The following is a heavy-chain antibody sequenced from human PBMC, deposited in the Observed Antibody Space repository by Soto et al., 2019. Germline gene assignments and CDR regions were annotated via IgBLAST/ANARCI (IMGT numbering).Heavy chain of an antibody. Sequence: QVQLVESGGGVVQPGRSLRLSCAASVFTFSSYGMHWVRQAPGKGLEWVAVIWYDGSNKYYADSVKGRFTISRDNSKNTLYLQMNSLRAEDTAVYYCARERGGATFDYWGQGTLVTVSS. CDR1: VFTFSSYG. J-gene: IGHJ4*02. CDR3: ARERGGATFDY. V-gene: IGHV3-33*01. D-gene: IGHD5-12*01. CDR2: IWYDGSNK.